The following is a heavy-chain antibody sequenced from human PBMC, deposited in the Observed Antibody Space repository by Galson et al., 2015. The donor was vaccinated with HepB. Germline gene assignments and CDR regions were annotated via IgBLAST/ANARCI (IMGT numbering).Heavy chain of an antibody. J-gene: IGHJ4*02. CDR3: ARDAGGSAFDF. D-gene: IGHD1-26*01. CDR1: GFTFSSYT. V-gene: IGHV3-30-3*01. Sequence: SLRLSCAASGFTFSSYTMHWVRQAPGKGLEWVAIISYDGSNKYYADSVKGRFTISRDNSKNTLYLQMNSLRAVDTAVYYCARDAGGSAFDFWGQGTLVTVSS. CDR2: ISYDGSNK.